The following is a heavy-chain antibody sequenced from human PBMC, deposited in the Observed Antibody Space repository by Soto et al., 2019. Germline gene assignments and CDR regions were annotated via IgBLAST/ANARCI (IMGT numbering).Heavy chain of an antibody. CDR1: GDSIGGVGY. Sequence: SETLSLTCTVSGDSIGGVGYWSWIRQFPGRGLEWIGCISSSGSTYYNPALNNRISLSLDTSQNQFSLKLLSVTAADTAIYYCARLGVPGLVIPSHWFDPWGQGTLVTVSS. J-gene: IGHJ5*02. D-gene: IGHD3-16*01. CDR3: ARLGVPGLVIPSHWFDP. V-gene: IGHV4-31*03. CDR2: ISSSGST.